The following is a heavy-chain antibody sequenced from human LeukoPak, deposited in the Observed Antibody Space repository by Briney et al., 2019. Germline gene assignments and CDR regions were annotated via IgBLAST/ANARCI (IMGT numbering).Heavy chain of an antibody. Sequence: GGTLRLSCAVYGFSFSSYWLSWVRQAPGKGLEWVADIKQDGSEKYYVDSEKGRFAISRDNAQNSLYVQMTSLRAEDTAVYYCARLRITMVRGVIAPEFFAYWGQATLVTVSS. J-gene: IGHJ4*02. CDR3: ARLRITMVRGVIAPEFFAY. CDR2: IKQDGSEK. V-gene: IGHV3-7*01. CDR1: GFSFSSYW. D-gene: IGHD3-10*01.